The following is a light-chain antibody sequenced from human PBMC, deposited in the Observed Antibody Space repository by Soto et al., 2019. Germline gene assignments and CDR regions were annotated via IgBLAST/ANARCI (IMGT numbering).Light chain of an antibody. J-gene: IGKJ3*01. CDR1: QSVSSSY. CDR2: GAS. CDR3: QQYGSSPIFT. Sequence: EIVLTQSPGTLSLSPGERATLSCRASQSVSSSYLAWYQQTPGQAPRLLIYGASSRVTGIPDRFSGSGSGTDFTLTISRREPEDVAVYYCQQYGSSPIFTCGPGTKVDI. V-gene: IGKV3-20*01.